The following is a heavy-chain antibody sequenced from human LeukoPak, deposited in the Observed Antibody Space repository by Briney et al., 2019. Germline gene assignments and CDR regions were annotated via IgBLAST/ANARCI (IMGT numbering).Heavy chain of an antibody. J-gene: IGHJ4*02. CDR1: GGSFSGYY. CDR3: ARDHDYGDYYDY. CDR2: INHSGST. D-gene: IGHD4-17*01. Sequence: LETLSLTCAVYGGSFSGYYWSWIRQPPGKGLEWIGEINHSGSTNYNPSLKSRVTISVDTSKNQFSLKLSSVTAADTAVYYCARDHDYGDYYDYWGQGTLVTVSS. V-gene: IGHV4-34*01.